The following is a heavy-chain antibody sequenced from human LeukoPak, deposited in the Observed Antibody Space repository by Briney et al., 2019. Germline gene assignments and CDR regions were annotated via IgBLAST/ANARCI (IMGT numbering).Heavy chain of an antibody. D-gene: IGHD4-11*01. V-gene: IGHV3-33*06. CDR3: AKDVQLGFDYSNSLEI. Sequence: GGSLRLSCEPSGFNFSHFGVPWVRQAPGKGLEWVAVIWSDATNQYYADSVKGRFTISRDNFKRTVSLEMNSLRAEDTAVYYCAKDVQLGFDYSNSLEIWGQGSLVIVSS. CDR1: GFNFSHFG. CDR2: IWSDATNQ. J-gene: IGHJ4*02.